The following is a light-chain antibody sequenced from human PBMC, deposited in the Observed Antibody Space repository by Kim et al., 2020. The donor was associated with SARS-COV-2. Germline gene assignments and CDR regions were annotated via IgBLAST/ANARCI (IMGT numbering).Light chain of an antibody. V-gene: IGLV3-21*02. CDR2: DDN. CDR3: QIWDSGDDHVV. Sequence: SSELTQAPSVSVAPGQTARIACGGNHIGSKTVHWYQQRPGQAPVVVIYDDNERPSEIPERFSASNSGNTATLTIDRVEAGDEADYYCQIWDSGDDHVVFGGGTQLTVL. J-gene: IGLJ2*01. CDR1: HIGSKT.